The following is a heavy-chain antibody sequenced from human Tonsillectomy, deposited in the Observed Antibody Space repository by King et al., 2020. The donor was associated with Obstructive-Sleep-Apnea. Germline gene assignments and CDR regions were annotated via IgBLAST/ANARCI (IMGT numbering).Heavy chain of an antibody. CDR3: ASRILGYCSGGSCPHNFDY. CDR2: IIPIFGTA. J-gene: IGHJ4*02. CDR1: GGTFSSYA. D-gene: IGHD2-15*01. V-gene: IGHV1-69*01. Sequence: QLVQSGAEVKKPGSSVKVSCKASGGTFSSYAISWVRQAPGQGLEWMGGIIPIFGTANYAQKFQGRVTITADESTSTAYMELSSLRSEATAVYYCASRILGYCSGGSCPHNFDYWGQGTLVTVSS.